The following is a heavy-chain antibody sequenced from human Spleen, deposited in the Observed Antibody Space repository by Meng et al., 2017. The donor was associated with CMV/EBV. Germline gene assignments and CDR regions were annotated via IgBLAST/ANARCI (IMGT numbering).Heavy chain of an antibody. J-gene: IGHJ6*02. V-gene: IGHV4-61*01. Sequence: SETLSLTCTVSGGSVSSGSYYWSWIRQPPGKGLEWIGYIYYRGSTNYNPSLKSRVTISVDTSKNQFSLKLSSVTAADTAVYFCARGVDYYYGMDVWGQGTTVTVSS. CDR1: GGSVSSGSYY. CDR3: ARGVDYYYGMDV. D-gene: IGHD3-10*01. CDR2: IYYRGST.